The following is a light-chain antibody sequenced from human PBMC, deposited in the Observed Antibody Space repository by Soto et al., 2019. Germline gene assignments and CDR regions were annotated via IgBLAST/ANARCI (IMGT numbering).Light chain of an antibody. Sequence: EIVLTQSPATLSLSPGERATLSCGASQTVSSNYLAWYQQKPGLAPRLLIYDASSRATGIPDRFSGSGYGTDFTHIISRLEHEDFAVSYYQQYGSSPITFGQGTRLEIK. J-gene: IGKJ5*01. CDR2: DAS. CDR1: QTVSSNY. CDR3: QQYGSSPIT. V-gene: IGKV3D-20*01.